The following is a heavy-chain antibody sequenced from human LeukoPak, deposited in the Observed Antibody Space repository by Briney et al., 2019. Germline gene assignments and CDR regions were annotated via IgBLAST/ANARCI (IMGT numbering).Heavy chain of an antibody. CDR2: INHSGST. V-gene: IGHV4-34*01. D-gene: IGHD3-16*01. J-gene: IGHJ4*02. Sequence: SETLSLTCAVYGGSFSGYYWSWIRQPPGKGLEWIGEINHSGSTNYNPSLKSRVTISVDTSKNQFSRKLSSVTAADTAVYYCARGLGFVRARWDYWGQGTLVTVSS. CDR1: GGSFSGYY. CDR3: ARGLGFVRARWDY.